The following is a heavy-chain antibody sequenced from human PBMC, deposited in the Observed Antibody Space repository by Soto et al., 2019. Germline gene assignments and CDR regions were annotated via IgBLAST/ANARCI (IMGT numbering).Heavy chain of an antibody. CDR3: ASYYGSGSYRNYYYYMDV. CDR1: GASFIGYY. J-gene: IGHJ6*03. Sequence: SETLSLTCAVYGASFIGYYWSWIRQPPGKGLEWIGEINHSGSTNYNPSLKSRVTISVDTSKNQFSLKLSSVTAADTAVYYCASYYGSGSYRNYYYYMDVWGKGTTVT. V-gene: IGHV4-34*01. D-gene: IGHD3-10*01. CDR2: INHSGST.